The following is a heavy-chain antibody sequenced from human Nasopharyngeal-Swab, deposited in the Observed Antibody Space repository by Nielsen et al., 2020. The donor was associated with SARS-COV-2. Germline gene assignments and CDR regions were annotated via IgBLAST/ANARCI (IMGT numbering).Heavy chain of an antibody. J-gene: IGHJ6*02. CDR2: ISSSSSYI. CDR1: GFTFSSYS. V-gene: IGHV3-21*01. CDR3: AKWEYGSGSYYNVFGYYYGMDV. Sequence: GGSLRLSCAASGFTFSSYSMNWVRQAPGKGLEWVSSISSSSSYIYYADPVKGRFTISRDNAKNSLYLQMNSLRAEDTAVYYCAKWEYGSGSYYNVFGYYYGMDVWGQGTTVTVSS. D-gene: IGHD3-10*01.